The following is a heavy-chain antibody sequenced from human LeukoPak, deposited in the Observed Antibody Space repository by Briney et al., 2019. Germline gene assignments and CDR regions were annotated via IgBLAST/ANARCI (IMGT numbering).Heavy chain of an antibody. CDR2: IYYSGST. Sequence: SETLSLTCTVSGGSISSYYWSWIRQPPGKGPEWIGYIYYSGSTNYNPSLKSRVTISVDTSKNQFSLKLSSVTAADTAVYYCARGIASSSPWIDYWGQGTLVTVSS. CDR1: GGSISSYY. J-gene: IGHJ4*02. D-gene: IGHD6-6*01. CDR3: ARGIASSSPWIDY. V-gene: IGHV4-59*01.